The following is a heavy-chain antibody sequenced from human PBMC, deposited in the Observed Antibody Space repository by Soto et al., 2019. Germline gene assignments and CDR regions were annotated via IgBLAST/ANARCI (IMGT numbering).Heavy chain of an antibody. CDR2: ISYDGSNK. CDR3: AKGTPKQLDTPEPYFDY. V-gene: IGHV3-30*18. J-gene: IGHJ4*02. Sequence: PGGSLRLSCAASGFTFSSYGMHWVRQAPGKGLEWVAVISYDGSNKYYADSVKGRFTISRDNSKNTLYLQMNSLRAEDTAVYYCAKGTPKQLDTPEPYFDYWGQGTLVTVSS. CDR1: GFTFSSYG. D-gene: IGHD5-18*01.